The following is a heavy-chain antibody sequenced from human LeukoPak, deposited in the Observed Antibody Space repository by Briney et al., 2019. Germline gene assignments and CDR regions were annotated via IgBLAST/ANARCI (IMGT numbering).Heavy chain of an antibody. Sequence: ASVKVSCKVSGYTLTELSMHWVRQAPGKGLEWMGGFDLEDGETIYAQKFQGRVTMTEDTSTDTAYMELSSLRSEDTAVYYCATGPYGPRGSVWFDPWGQGTLVTVSS. D-gene: IGHD4-17*01. CDR1: GYTLTELS. V-gene: IGHV1-24*01. CDR3: ATGPYGPRGSVWFDP. J-gene: IGHJ5*02. CDR2: FDLEDGET.